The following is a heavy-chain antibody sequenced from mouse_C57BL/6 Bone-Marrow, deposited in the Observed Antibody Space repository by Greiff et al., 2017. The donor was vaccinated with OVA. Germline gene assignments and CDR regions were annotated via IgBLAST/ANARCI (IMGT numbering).Heavy chain of an antibody. J-gene: IGHJ2*01. CDR1: GYTFTDYE. Sequence: VQLQESGAELVRPGASVTLSCKASGYTFTDYEMHWVKQTPVHGLELIGAIDPETGGTAYNQKFKGKAILTADKSSSTAYMELRSLTSEDSAVYYCTRSWVGGYYFDYWGQGTTLTVSS. CDR2: IDPETGGT. V-gene: IGHV1-15*01. CDR3: TRSWVGGYYFDY. D-gene: IGHD4-1*01.